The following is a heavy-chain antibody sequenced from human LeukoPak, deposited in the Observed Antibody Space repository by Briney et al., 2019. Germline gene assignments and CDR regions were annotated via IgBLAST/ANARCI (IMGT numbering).Heavy chain of an antibody. V-gene: IGHV4-30-4*01. CDR1: GGSISSGDYY. Sequence: PSQTLSLTCTVSGGSISSGDYYWSWIRQPPGKGLEWIGYIYYSGSTYYNPSLKSRVTISVDTSKNQFSLKLSSVTAADTAVYYCARVVFNSSSRYRGAHIDYWGQGTLVTVSS. CDR3: ARVVFNSSSRYRGAHIDY. CDR2: IYYSGST. J-gene: IGHJ4*02. D-gene: IGHD6-13*01.